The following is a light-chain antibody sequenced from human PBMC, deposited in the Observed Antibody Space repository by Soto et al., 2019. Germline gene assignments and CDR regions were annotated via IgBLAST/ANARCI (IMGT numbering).Light chain of an antibody. Sequence: QSVLTQPPSVSAAPGQKVTISCSGSSSNIGNNYVSWYQQLPGTAPKLLIYDSNKRPSGIPDRFSGSKSGTSATLGITGLQTGDEADYYCGTWDSSLSAGVFGGGTKVTVL. CDR2: DSN. CDR1: SSNIGNNY. CDR3: GTWDSSLSAGV. V-gene: IGLV1-51*01. J-gene: IGLJ2*01.